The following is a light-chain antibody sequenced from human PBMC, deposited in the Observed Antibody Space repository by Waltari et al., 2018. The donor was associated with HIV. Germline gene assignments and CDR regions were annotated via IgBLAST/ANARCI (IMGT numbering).Light chain of an antibody. CDR3: WSYTSSDTFV. CDR1: NTDVGRYNY. Sequence: QSALTQPVSVSGSPGQSIAISCIGTNTDVGRYNYVSWYQHHPGKAPNLILYEVRNRPSEVSNRFSGSKSGDTAFLTISGLHGEDEADYYCWSYTSSDTFVFGTGTKVTV. V-gene: IGLV2-14*01. J-gene: IGLJ1*01. CDR2: EVR.